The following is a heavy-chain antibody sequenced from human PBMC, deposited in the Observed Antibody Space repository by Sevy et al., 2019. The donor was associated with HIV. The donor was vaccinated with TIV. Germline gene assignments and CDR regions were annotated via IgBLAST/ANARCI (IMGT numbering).Heavy chain of an antibody. V-gene: IGHV4-38-2*01. Sequence: SETLSLTCAVSGYSISSGYYWGWIRQPPGKGLEWIGSIYHSGSTYYNPSLKSRVTISLDTSKNQFSLKLSSVTAADTAVYYCARHYGPLDYWGQGTLVTVSS. CDR2: IYHSGST. CDR1: GYSISSGYY. J-gene: IGHJ4*02. CDR3: ARHYGPLDY. D-gene: IGHD3-10*01.